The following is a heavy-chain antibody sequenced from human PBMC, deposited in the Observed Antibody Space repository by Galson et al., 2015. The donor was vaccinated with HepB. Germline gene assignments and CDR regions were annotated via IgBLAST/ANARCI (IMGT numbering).Heavy chain of an antibody. Sequence: SVKVSCKVSGYTLTELSMHWVRQAPGKGLEWMGGFDPEDGETIYAQKFQGRVTMTEDTSTDTAYMELSSLRSEDTAVYYCATGGAGGMIVVVAFDIWGQGTMVTVSS. V-gene: IGHV1-24*01. D-gene: IGHD3-22*01. CDR2: FDPEDGET. CDR3: ATGGAGGMIVVVAFDI. CDR1: GYTLTELS. J-gene: IGHJ3*02.